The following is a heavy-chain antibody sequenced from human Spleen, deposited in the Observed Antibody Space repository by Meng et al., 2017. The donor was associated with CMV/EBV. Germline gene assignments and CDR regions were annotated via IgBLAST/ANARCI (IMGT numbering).Heavy chain of an antibody. Sequence: ASVKVSCKASGYTFTSYGISWARQAPGQGLEWMGWISVYNTNTNYAQKFQGRVTMTTDTSTSTAYMELRSLRSDDTAVYYCARSPIFGVVLLLGAFDIWGQGTMVTVSS. CDR1: GYTFTSYG. D-gene: IGHD3-3*01. J-gene: IGHJ3*02. CDR2: ISVYNTNT. CDR3: ARSPIFGVVLLLGAFDI. V-gene: IGHV1-18*01.